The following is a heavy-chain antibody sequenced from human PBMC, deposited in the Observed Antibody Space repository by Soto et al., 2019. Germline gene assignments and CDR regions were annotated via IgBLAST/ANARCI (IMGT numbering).Heavy chain of an antibody. V-gene: IGHV3-7*01. J-gene: IGHJ4*02. CDR3: ARAQTTMWYVTY. Sequence: GGSLRLSCAASGFTFSSYWMSWVRQAPGKGLEWVANIKEGGSEKYYVDSVKGRFTISRDNAKNSLYLQMNSLRAEDTAVYYCARAQTTMWYVTYWGQGTLVTVSS. CDR2: IKEGGSEK. D-gene: IGHD3-10*02. CDR1: GFTFSSYW.